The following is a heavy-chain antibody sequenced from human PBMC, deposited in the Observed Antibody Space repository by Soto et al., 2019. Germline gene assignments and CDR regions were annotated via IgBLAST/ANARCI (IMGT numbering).Heavy chain of an antibody. D-gene: IGHD3-3*01. V-gene: IGHV3-9*01. J-gene: IGHJ5*02. CDR1: GFTFDDYD. CDR3: ATHKAGLLEWGYNWFDT. Sequence: GGSLRLSCAASGFTFDDYDMHWVRQAPGKGLEWVSDISWNSGDIAYADSVKGRFTISRDNAKNSLYLQMNSLRIEDTALYYCATHKAGLLEWGYNWFDTWGQGTLVTVSS. CDR2: ISWNSGDI.